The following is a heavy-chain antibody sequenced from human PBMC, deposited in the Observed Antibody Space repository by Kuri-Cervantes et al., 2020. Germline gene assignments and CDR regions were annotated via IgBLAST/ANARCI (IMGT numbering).Heavy chain of an antibody. CDR2: ISAYNGNT. V-gene: IGHV1-18*01. CDR3: ARDRGPYSSSWYGRVPGWFDP. D-gene: IGHD6-13*01. CDR1: GYTFTSYG. J-gene: IGHJ5*02. Sequence: ASVKVSCKASGYTFTSYGISWVRQAPGQGLEWMGWISAYNGNTNYAQKLQGRVTTTTDTSTSTAYMELRSLRSDDTAVYYCARDRGPYSSSWYGRVPGWFDPWGQGTLVTVSS.